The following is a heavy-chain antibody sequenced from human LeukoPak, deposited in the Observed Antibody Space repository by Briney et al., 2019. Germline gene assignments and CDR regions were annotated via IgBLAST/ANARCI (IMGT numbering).Heavy chain of an antibody. CDR2: IYYSGST. CDR3: ARDREYSSSGLVWFDP. J-gene: IGHJ5*02. V-gene: IGHV4-59*02. CDR1: GGAVSGYY. Sequence: PSETLVLTCTVSGGAVSGYYWSWIRQPPGKGLEWIGYIYYSGSTNYNPSLKSRVTISVDTSENQFSLKLTSVTAADTAVYYCARDREYSSSGLVWFDPWGHGILVTVSS. D-gene: IGHD6-6*01.